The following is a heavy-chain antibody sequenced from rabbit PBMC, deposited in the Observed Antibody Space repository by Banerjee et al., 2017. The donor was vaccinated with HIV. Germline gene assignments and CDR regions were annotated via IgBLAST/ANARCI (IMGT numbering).Heavy chain of an antibody. CDR3: ARLWDL. Sequence: QSLEESGGDLVKPEGSLTLTCTASGFSFSGAWMSWVRQAPGKGLEWIGCIETGSGSTDYASWVNGRFTISKTSSTTVTLQMTSLTAADTATYFCARLWDLWGPGTLVTVS. CDR1: GFSFSGAW. V-gene: IGHV1S40*01. CDR2: IETGSGST. J-gene: IGHJ6*01.